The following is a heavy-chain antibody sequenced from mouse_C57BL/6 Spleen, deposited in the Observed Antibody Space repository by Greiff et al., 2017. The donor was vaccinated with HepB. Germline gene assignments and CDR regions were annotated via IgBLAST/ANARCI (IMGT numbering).Heavy chain of an antibody. J-gene: IGHJ1*03. Sequence: QVQLQQPGAELVMPGASVKLSCKASGYTFTSYWMHWVKQRPGQGLEWIGEIDPSDSYTNYNQKFKGKSTLTVDKSSSTAYMQLSSLTSEDSAVYYCARDGYYHWYFDVWGTGTTVTVSS. CDR3: ARDGYYHWYFDV. D-gene: IGHD2-3*01. CDR2: IDPSDSYT. V-gene: IGHV1-69*01. CDR1: GYTFTSYW.